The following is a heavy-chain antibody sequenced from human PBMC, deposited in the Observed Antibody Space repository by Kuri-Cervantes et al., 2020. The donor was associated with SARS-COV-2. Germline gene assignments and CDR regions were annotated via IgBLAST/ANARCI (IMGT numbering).Heavy chain of an antibody. V-gene: IGHV4-34*01. J-gene: IGHJ6*03. CDR2: IIHGGCT. D-gene: IGHD3-3*01. CDR1: VGTFSHTT. Sequence: GSLRLSCYVCVGTFSHTTGSWIRQPPGKGLEWIGEIIHGGCTNYNASLNSRVTISLDTSNKQFSLKVPSVTAADTAVYYCARGRGGYYMGGYYFYSMDVWGKGTTVTVSS. CDR3: ARGRGGYYMGGYYFYSMDV.